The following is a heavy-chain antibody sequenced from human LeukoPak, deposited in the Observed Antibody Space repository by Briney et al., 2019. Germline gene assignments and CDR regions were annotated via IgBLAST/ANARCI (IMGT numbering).Heavy chain of an antibody. Sequence: GGSLRLSCAASGFTFSSYAMSWVRQAPGKGLEWVSAVTGAGTTTYYADSVKGRFTVSRDNSKNTLYLQMNSLRVEDTAVYYCTKVLVGYCSSNSCYRNFDSWGQGTLVTVSS. CDR3: TKVLVGYCSSNSCYRNFDS. D-gene: IGHD2-2*02. CDR2: VTGAGTTT. CDR1: GFTFSSYA. V-gene: IGHV3-23*01. J-gene: IGHJ5*01.